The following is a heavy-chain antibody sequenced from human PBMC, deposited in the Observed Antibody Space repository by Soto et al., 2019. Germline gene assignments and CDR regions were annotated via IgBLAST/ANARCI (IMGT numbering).Heavy chain of an antibody. J-gene: IGHJ4*02. CDR3: ARDGYYDSSGYYAYYFDY. CDR1: GFTVSSNY. Sequence: GGCLRLSCASSGFTVSSNYMNCVRQNPGKGLEWVSYIMPGSSHIFYADSVKGRFTISRDNAKNSLYLQMNSLRAEDTAVYYCARDGYYDSSGYYAYYFDYWGQGTLVTVSS. D-gene: IGHD3-22*01. CDR2: IMPGSSHI. V-gene: IGHV3-48*01.